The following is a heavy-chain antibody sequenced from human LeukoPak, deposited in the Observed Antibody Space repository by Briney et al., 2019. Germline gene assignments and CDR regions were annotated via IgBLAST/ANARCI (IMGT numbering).Heavy chain of an antibody. CDR3: ARRGRLSYGSGSYIRFNWFDP. CDR2: IKHSGST. D-gene: IGHD3-10*01. CDR1: GGSFSGYY. Sequence: SETLSLTCAVYGGSFSGYYWSWIRQPPGKGLEWIGEIKHSGSTNYNPSLKSRVTISVDTSKNQFSLKLSSVTAADTAVYYCARRGRLSYGSGSYIRFNWFDPWGQGTLVTVSS. J-gene: IGHJ5*02. V-gene: IGHV4-34*01.